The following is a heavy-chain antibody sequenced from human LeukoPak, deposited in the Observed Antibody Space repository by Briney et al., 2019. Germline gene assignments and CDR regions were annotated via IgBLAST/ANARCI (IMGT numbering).Heavy chain of an antibody. CDR2: INPSGGST. Sequence: GASVKVSCKASGYTFTSYYMHWVRQAPGQGLEWMGIINPSGGSTSYAQKFQGRVTMTRDTSTSTVYMELSSLRSVDTAVYYCARDLRGYSNYYYFDYWGQGTLVTVSS. CDR1: GYTFTSYY. CDR3: ARDLRGYSNYYYFDY. V-gene: IGHV1-46*01. J-gene: IGHJ4*02. D-gene: IGHD4-11*01.